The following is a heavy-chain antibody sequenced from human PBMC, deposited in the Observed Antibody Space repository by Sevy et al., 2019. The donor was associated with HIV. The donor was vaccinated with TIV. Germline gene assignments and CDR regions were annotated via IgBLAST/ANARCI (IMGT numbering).Heavy chain of an antibody. D-gene: IGHD6-6*01. Sequence: GGSLILSCAASGFTFSSYAMHWVRQAPGKGLEWVTVISYDGSNKYYIDSVKGRFTISRDNSKNTLYLQMNSLRPEDTAVYYCARDRQPVKKNYYYYMDVWGKGTTVTVSS. CDR2: ISYDGSNK. V-gene: IGHV3-30-3*01. CDR1: GFTFSSYA. CDR3: ARDRQPVKKNYYYYMDV. J-gene: IGHJ6*03.